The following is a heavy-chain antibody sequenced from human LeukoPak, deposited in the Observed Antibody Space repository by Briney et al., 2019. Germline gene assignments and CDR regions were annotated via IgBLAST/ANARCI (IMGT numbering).Heavy chain of an antibody. Sequence: GGSLRLSCAASGFTFSSYWMSWVRQAPGKGLEWVANIKQDGSEKYYVDSVKGRSTISRDNAKNSLYLQMNSLRAEDTAVYYCARGPSYSYGYYFDYWGQGTLVTVSS. V-gene: IGHV3-7*03. J-gene: IGHJ4*02. CDR3: ARGPSYSYGYYFDY. CDR1: GFTFSSYW. D-gene: IGHD5-18*01. CDR2: IKQDGSEK.